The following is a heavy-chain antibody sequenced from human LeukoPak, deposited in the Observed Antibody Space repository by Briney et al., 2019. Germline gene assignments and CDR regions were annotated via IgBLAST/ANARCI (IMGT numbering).Heavy chain of an antibody. CDR3: ARGIIYAT. Sequence: GGSLRLACAASGFTVSSYSIHCVRQPPGDWLEWVVVISYDGSNKSYAHSVKGRFTISRDNYKNTLYLQMNRLRAEDTAVYYCARGIIYATWGQGTLVTVSS. CDR2: ISYDGSNK. D-gene: IGHD2-15*01. V-gene: IGHV3-30*01. CDR1: GFTVSSYS. J-gene: IGHJ4*02.